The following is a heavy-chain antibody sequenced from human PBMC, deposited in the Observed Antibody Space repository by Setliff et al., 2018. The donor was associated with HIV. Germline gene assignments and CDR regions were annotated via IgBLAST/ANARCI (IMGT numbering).Heavy chain of an antibody. CDR3: ASSRGFYALPS. J-gene: IGHJ5*02. CDR2: IYHSGTI. D-gene: IGHD3-22*01. V-gene: IGHV4-4*02. Sequence: PSETLSLTCAVSGASISSTSWWTWVRQSPGEGLEWIGEIYHSGTIYYNPSLKSRVTISLDKSNNQFSLNLRSVTAADTAVYYCASSRGFYALPSWGQGTLVTVSS. CDR1: GASISSTSW.